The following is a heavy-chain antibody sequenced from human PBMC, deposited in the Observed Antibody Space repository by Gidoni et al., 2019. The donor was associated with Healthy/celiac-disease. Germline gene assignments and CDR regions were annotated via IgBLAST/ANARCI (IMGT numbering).Heavy chain of an antibody. D-gene: IGHD3-10*01. CDR3: ARDVGYYYGSGSYYNY. V-gene: IGHV4-61*02. CDR2: IYTSGST. J-gene: IGHJ4*02. Sequence: QVQLQESGPGLVKTSQTLSLTCTVSGGSPSSGSYYWSWIRPPAGKGLEWIGRIYTSGSTNYNPSLKSRVTMSVDTSKNQFSLKLSSVTAADTAVYYCARDVGYYYGSGSYYNYWGQGTLVTVSS. CDR1: GGSPSSGSYY.